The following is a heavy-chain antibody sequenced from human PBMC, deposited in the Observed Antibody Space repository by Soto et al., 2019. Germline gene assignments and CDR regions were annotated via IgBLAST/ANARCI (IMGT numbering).Heavy chain of an antibody. V-gene: IGHV3-30-3*01. D-gene: IGHD3-10*01. Sequence: QVQLVESGGGVAQPGRSLRLSCAASGFTFSSYAMYWVRQAPGKGLEWVAVISYDGSNKYYADSVKGRFTISRDNSKNTLYLQMNSLRAEDTAVYYCARDGEGIDYWGQGTLVTVSS. CDR2: ISYDGSNK. CDR1: GFTFSSYA. CDR3: ARDGEGIDY. J-gene: IGHJ4*02.